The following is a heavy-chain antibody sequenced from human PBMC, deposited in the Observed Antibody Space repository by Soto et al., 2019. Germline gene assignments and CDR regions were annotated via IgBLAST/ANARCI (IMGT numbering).Heavy chain of an antibody. D-gene: IGHD3-22*01. CDR3: ASSPQYYYDSSGYSQY. CDR1: GGTFSSYT. Sequence: QVQLVQSGAEVKKPGSSVKVSCKASGGTFSSYTISWVRQAPGQGLEWMGRIIPILGIANYAQKFQGRVTITADKSTSTAYMELSSLTSEDTAVYYCASSPQYYYDSSGYSQYWGQGTLVTVSS. CDR2: IIPILGIA. V-gene: IGHV1-69*02. J-gene: IGHJ4*02.